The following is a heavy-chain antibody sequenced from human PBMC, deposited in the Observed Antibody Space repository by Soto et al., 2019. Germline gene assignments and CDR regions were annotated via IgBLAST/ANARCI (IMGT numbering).Heavy chain of an antibody. V-gene: IGHV3-21*01. Sequence: EVQLVESGGGLVKPGGSLRLSCAPSGFTFSSYSMNWVRQAPGKGLEWVSSITTGSTYIYYADSVKGRFTISRDNARNPLYMQMNRLRAEDTAVYYCARRASGYDLYYLDYWGQGTLVTVSS. CDR3: ARRASGYDLYYLDY. D-gene: IGHD5-12*01. CDR2: ITTGSTYI. CDR1: GFTFSSYS. J-gene: IGHJ4*02.